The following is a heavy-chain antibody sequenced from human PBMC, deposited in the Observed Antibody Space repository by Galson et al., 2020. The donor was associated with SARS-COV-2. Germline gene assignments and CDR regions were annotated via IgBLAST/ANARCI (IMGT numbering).Heavy chain of an antibody. CDR2: ISMSGITI. V-gene: IGHV3-48*03. CDR1: GLTFSNTE. CDR3: ATGDVWFES. D-gene: IGHD7-27*01. J-gene: IGHJ5*01. Sequence: RGSLRLSCAASGLTFSNTETNWVRQAPGKGLEWLSYISMSGITIYYADSVKGRFTISRDNAENSLYLQMNSLRAEDTGIYYCATGDVWFESWGQGTLVTVSS.